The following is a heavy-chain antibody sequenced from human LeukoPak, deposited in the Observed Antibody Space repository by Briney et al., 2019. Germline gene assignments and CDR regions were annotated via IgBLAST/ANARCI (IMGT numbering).Heavy chain of an antibody. CDR3: ARSPATQDGWAFDI. V-gene: IGHV4-4*07. CDR2: IYTSGST. CDR1: GGSISSYY. Sequence: SETLSLTCTVSGGSISSYYWSWTRQPAGKGLEWIGRIYTSGSTNYNPSLKSRVTMSVDTSKNQFSLKLSSVTAADTAVYYCARSPATQDGWAFDIWGQGTMVTVSS. D-gene: IGHD2-15*01. J-gene: IGHJ3*02.